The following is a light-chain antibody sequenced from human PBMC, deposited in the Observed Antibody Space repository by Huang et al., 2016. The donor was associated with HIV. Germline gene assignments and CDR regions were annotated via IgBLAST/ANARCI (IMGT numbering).Light chain of an antibody. J-gene: IGKJ4*01. Sequence: EVVLTQSPATLSLSPGERGTLYCRASQNVSNYLAWHQQRLRQPPWLLIYDSSHRATGTPARFSGGGSGTDFSLTISSLEPEDFAVYYCQQRGFWPRTFGGGTKVDMK. CDR2: DSS. CDR3: QQRGFWPRT. V-gene: IGKV3-11*01. CDR1: QNVSNY.